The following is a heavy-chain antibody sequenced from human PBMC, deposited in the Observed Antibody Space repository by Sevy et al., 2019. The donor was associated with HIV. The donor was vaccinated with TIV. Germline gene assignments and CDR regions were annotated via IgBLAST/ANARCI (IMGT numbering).Heavy chain of an antibody. Sequence: SETLSLTCTVSGGSISSGEHYWTWIRQPPGKGLEWIGYIYDSGTTYYNPSLRSRLTISLDTSKSQFSLKVHSVTAAVTAVYYCARGKTWINWFDPWGQGTLVTVSS. CDR3: ARGKTWINWFDP. J-gene: IGHJ5*02. D-gene: IGHD2-2*03. CDR2: IYDSGTT. V-gene: IGHV4-30-4*01. CDR1: GGSISSGEHY.